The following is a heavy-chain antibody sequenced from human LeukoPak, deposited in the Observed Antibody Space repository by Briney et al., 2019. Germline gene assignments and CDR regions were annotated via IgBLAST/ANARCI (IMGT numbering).Heavy chain of an antibody. V-gene: IGHV4-34*01. D-gene: IGHD6-13*01. Sequence: SETLSLTCAVYGGSFSGYYWSWIRQPPGKGLEWIGEINHSGSTNYNPSLKSRVTMSVDTSKNQFSLKLSSVTAADTAVYYCARVSSSWYQDWYFDLWGRGTLVTVSS. J-gene: IGHJ2*01. CDR3: ARVSSSWYQDWYFDL. CDR1: GGSFSGYY. CDR2: INHSGST.